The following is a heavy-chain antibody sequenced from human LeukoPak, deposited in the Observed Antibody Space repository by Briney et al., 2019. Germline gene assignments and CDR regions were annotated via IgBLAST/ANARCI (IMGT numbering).Heavy chain of an antibody. CDR3: AKGDLGVRGGFDY. V-gene: IGHV3-23*01. J-gene: IGHJ4*02. D-gene: IGHD3-16*01. Sequence: GGSLRLSCAASGFTFSSYALSWVRQAPGKGLEWVSSISGSGAGTYYADSVKGRFTISRDKSKNTLYLQMNSLRAEDTALYYCAKGDLGVRGGFDYWGQGTLVTVSS. CDR2: ISGSGAGT. CDR1: GFTFSSYA.